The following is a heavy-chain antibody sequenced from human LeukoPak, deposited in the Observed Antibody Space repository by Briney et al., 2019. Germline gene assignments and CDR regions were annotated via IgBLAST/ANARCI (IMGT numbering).Heavy chain of an antibody. D-gene: IGHD5-18*01. CDR1: GDSISSSGYY. CDR2: IYYTGST. CDR3: ARHLYSYGKSYFDY. J-gene: IGHJ4*02. V-gene: IGHV4-39*01. Sequence: SETLSLTCSVSGDSISSSGYYWGWIRQPPGKGLEWTASIYYTGSTYDNPSLKSRVTISVDTSKNQFSLKLSSVTAADTAVYYCARHLYSYGKSYFDYWGQGTLVTVSS.